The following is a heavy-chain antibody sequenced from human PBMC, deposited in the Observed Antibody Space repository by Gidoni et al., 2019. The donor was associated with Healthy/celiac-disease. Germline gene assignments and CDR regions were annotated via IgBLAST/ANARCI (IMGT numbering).Heavy chain of an antibody. V-gene: IGHV3-30*18. J-gene: IGHJ4*02. CDR2: ISYDGSNQ. Sequence: QGQLVEPGGGVVQPGRSLRLPCGASVFPFSSYGMHWVRQAPGKGLGLVAVISYDGSNQYYAASVKGRFTISRDNSKNPLYLHMNSLRAYDTSLYYCAKDAHSVYWGQGTLVTVSS. CDR1: VFPFSSYG. CDR3: AKDAHSVY.